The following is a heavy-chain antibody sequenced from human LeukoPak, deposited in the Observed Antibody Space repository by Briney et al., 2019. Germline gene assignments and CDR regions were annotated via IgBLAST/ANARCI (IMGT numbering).Heavy chain of an antibody. Sequence: SETLSLTCTVSGGSISSYYWSWIRQPPGKGLEWIASIHYSGTTYYSPSLKSRVAISVDRSNNQFSLRLSSVTAADTAVYFCTGYSSGWSSGGGYWGQGTLVTVSS. CDR3: TGYSSGWSSGGGY. CDR1: GGSISSYY. D-gene: IGHD6-19*01. V-gene: IGHV4-59*04. J-gene: IGHJ4*02. CDR2: IHYSGTT.